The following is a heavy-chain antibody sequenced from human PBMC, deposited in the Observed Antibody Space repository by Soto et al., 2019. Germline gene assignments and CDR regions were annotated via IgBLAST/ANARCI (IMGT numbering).Heavy chain of an antibody. D-gene: IGHD3-3*01. CDR3: GGKAEVVTIFDS. J-gene: IGHJ4*02. Sequence: SETLSLTCTVSGDSISSSNWWSWVRQPPGKGLEWIGEIYHSGSTNYNPSLKSRVTISVDKSKNQFSLKLSSVTAADTAVYCWGGKAEVVTIFDSWGQEPRFPAPS. CDR2: IYHSGST. CDR1: GDSISSSNW. V-gene: IGHV4-4*01.